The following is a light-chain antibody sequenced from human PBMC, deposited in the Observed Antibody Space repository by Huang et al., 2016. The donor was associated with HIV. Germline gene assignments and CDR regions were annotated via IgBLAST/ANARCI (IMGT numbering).Light chain of an antibody. CDR3: QQYDSLPIT. Sequence: IQMTQSPSSLSESVGDRVTITCQASQDIDKYLNWYQQKPGKAPRALIYDASNLETGVPSRFSGSGSGTYFRLTISSLQAEDIATYYCQQYDSLPITFGQGTRLEIK. CDR1: QDIDKY. V-gene: IGKV1-33*01. J-gene: IGKJ5*01. CDR2: DAS.